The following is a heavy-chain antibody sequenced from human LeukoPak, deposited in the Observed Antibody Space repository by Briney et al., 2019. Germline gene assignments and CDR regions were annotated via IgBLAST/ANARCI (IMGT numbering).Heavy chain of an antibody. V-gene: IGHV1-18*01. J-gene: IGHJ5*01. CDR3: ARHLWNFYDDSGYNRDFDS. D-gene: IGHD3-22*01. CDR1: TSR. CDR2: IGTSGGDT. Sequence: ASVKVSCKATSRISWVRQAPGQGLERVGWIGTSGGDTYYAQKFQDRITVITETSTSTVYREVRNLRSDDTAVYDCARHLWNFYDDSGYNRDFDSWGQGTLVTVSS.